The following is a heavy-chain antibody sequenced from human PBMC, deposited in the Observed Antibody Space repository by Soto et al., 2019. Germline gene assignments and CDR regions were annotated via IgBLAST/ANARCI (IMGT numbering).Heavy chain of an antibody. CDR3: AREGYCTNGVCSRALSY. CDR2: IYYSGST. D-gene: IGHD2-8*01. J-gene: IGHJ4*02. Sequence: SETLSLTCTVSVGSISSGGYYWSWIRQHPGKGLEWIGYIYYSGSTYYNPSLKSRVTISVDTSKNQFSLKLSSVTAADTAVYYCAREGYCTNGVCSRALSYWGQGTLVTVSS. CDR1: VGSISSGGYY. V-gene: IGHV4-31*03.